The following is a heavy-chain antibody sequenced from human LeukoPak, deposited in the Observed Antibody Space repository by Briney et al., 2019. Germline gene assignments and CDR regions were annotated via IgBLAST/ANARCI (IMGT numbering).Heavy chain of an antibody. CDR1: GGSFSGYY. CDR2: INHSGST. V-gene: IGHV4-34*01. J-gene: IGHJ4*02. Sequence: SETLSLTCAVYGGSFSGYYWSWIRQPPGKGLEWIGEINHSGSTNYNPSLKSRVTISVDTSKNQFSLKLSSVTAADTAVYYCAILQPPETYYYDSSEGLLFATNWGQGTLVTVSS. D-gene: IGHD3-22*01. CDR3: AILQPPETYYYDSSEGLLFATN.